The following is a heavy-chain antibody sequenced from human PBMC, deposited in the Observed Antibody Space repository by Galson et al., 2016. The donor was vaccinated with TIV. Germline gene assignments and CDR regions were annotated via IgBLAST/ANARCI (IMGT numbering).Heavy chain of an antibody. CDR1: DGSLTNYY. V-gene: IGHV4-34*01. Sequence: SETLSLTCVVNDGSLTNYYWSWIRQSPGKGLEWIGEINHDGSTDYMPSLKSRVTISVDKSKNQFSLKLSSVIAADTAVYYCAKITNTIGTYYFDYWGQGTLVTVSS. J-gene: IGHJ4*02. CDR3: AKITNTIGTYYFDY. CDR2: INHDGST. D-gene: IGHD3-3*01.